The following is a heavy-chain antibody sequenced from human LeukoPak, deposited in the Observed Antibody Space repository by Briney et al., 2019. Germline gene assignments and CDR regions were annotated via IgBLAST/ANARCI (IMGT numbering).Heavy chain of an antibody. J-gene: IGHJ4*02. V-gene: IGHV4-34*01. CDR3: ARGPTIDYDILTGYYYFDY. CDR1: RGSFSGYY. Sequence: SETLSLTCAVCRGSFSGYYWTWIRQSPGKGLEWIGEINHSGTTNYNPSLKSRVTISIDTSKNQFSLKLTSVTAADTAVYYCARGPTIDYDILTGYYYFDYWGQGTLVTVSS. D-gene: IGHD3-9*01. CDR2: INHSGTT.